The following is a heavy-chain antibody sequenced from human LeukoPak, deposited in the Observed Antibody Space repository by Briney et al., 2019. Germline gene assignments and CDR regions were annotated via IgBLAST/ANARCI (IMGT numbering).Heavy chain of an antibody. CDR1: GYTFTNYG. CDR3: ARVRMIVVVLDAFGI. D-gene: IGHD3-22*01. J-gene: IGHJ3*02. Sequence: ASVKVSCKASGYTFTNYGISWVRQAPGQGLEWMGWISAYNGNTNYAQKLQGRVTMTTDTSTSTAYMELRSLRSDDTAVYYCARVRMIVVVLDAFGIWGQGTMVTVSS. V-gene: IGHV1-18*01. CDR2: ISAYNGNT.